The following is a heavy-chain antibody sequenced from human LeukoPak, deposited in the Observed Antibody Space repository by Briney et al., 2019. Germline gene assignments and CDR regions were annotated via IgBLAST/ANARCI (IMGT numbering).Heavy chain of an antibody. V-gene: IGHV1-18*01. J-gene: IGHJ4*02. D-gene: IGHD2-2*01. CDR3: ARDEVDIVVVPDPTVY. CDR1: GYPFTSLG. Sequence: GASVKVSCKTSGYPFTSLGFTWVRQAPGQGLEWMGWISAYNGNTRYARKFQDRTTLTTDTSTTTASMELRSLRSDDTAVYYCARDEVDIVVVPDPTVYWGQGTLVTVSS. CDR2: ISAYNGNT.